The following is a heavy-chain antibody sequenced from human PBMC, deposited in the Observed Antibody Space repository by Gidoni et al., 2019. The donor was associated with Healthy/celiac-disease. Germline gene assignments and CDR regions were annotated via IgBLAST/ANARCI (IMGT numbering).Heavy chain of an antibody. CDR2: ISVSGGTT. D-gene: IGHD3-9*01. CDR3: AKEPYYDILTGHFDY. J-gene: IGHJ4*02. V-gene: IGHV3-23*01. CDR1: GFTFTSYA. Sequence: EVQLLESGGALVQPGGSLRLSCAASGFTFTSYAMTWVRQAPGKGLEWVSSISVSGGTTHYADSVKGRFTISSDNSRNTLYLQMNSLRAEDTAVYYCAKEPYYDILTGHFDYWGQGTLVTVSS.